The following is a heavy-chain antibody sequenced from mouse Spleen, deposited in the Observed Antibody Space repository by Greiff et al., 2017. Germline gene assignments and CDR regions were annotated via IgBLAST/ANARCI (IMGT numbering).Heavy chain of an antibody. CDR1: GYAFTNYL. CDR2: INPGSGGT. Sequence: QVQLKQSGAELVRPGTSVKVSCKASGYAFTNYLIEWVKQRPGQGLEWIGVINPGSGGTNYNEKFKGKATLTADKSSSTAYMQLSSLTSEDSAVYFCAREDYYGPDYWGQGTSVTVSS. D-gene: IGHD1-2*01. J-gene: IGHJ4*01. CDR3: AREDYYGPDY. V-gene: IGHV1-54*01.